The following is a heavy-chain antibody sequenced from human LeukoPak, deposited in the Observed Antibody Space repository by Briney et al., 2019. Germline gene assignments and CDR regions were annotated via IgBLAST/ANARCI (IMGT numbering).Heavy chain of an antibody. J-gene: IGHJ4*02. CDR2: INGDATAT. CDR1: GFNFSAHW. V-gene: IGHV3-74*01. D-gene: IGHD2-8*01. CDR3: AKDKWWGASDH. Sequence: PGGSLRLSCAASGFNFSAHWMHWVRQAPGKGLVWVAQINGDATATNYAGSVKGRFTISRDNAKNTVHLQLSTLTAEDTAVYYCAKDKWWGASDHWGQGSLVTVSS.